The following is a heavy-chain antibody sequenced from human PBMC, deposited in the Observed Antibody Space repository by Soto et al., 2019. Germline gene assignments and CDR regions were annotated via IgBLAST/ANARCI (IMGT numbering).Heavy chain of an antibody. CDR3: ARISDMVRGVIINDY. CDR2: IYYSGST. V-gene: IGHV4-39*01. J-gene: IGHJ4*02. Sequence: SETLSLTCTVSGGSISSSSYYWGWIRQPPGKGLEWIGSIYYSGSTYYNPSLKSRVTISVDTSKNQFSLKLSSVTAADTAVYYCARISDMVRGVIINDYWGQGTLVTVSS. CDR1: GGSISSSSYY. D-gene: IGHD3-10*01.